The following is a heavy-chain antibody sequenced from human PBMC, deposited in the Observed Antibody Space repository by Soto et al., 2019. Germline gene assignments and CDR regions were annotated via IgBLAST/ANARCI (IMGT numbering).Heavy chain of an antibody. Sequence: VQLLESGGGLIQPGGSLRLSCAASGFTFSYGIHWLRQAPGKVLEWVAYISYDSSNKFFGDSVKGRFTISRDNSKNTQFLQMNSLRAEDTAVYYCAKLVIGYCSGNTCDDYWGQGTLVAVSS. J-gene: IGHJ4*02. D-gene: IGHD2-15*01. CDR3: AKLVIGYCSGNTCDDY. CDR1: GFTFSYG. V-gene: IGHV3-30*18. CDR2: ISYDSSNK.